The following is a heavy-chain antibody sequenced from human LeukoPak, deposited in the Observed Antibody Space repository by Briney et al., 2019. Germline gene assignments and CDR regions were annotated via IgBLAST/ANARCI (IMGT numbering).Heavy chain of an antibody. CDR2: IHHSGST. CDR1: GYSIRSGYY. D-gene: IGHD3-10*01. CDR3: ARALRHYGSGSYLTPLYFDY. Sequence: SETLSLTCSVSGYSIRSGYYWGWIRQPPGKGLEWIGSIHHSGSTYYNPSLKSRVTTSVDTSKNQFSLRMSSVTAADTAVYYCARALRHYGSGSYLTPLYFDYWGQGTLVTVSS. J-gene: IGHJ4*02. V-gene: IGHV4-38-2*02.